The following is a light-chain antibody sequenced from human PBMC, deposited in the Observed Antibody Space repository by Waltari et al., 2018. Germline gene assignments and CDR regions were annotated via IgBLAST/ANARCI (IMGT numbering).Light chain of an antibody. CDR1: HSVNWY. Sequence: EIVLTQSPATLSLSPGERATLSCRASHSVNWYLAWYQQRPGQAPRLLIYDASNRATGIPARFSGSGSETYFTLTISSLQPEDSAVYYCQQRRNWPLTFGGGTKVESK. J-gene: IGKJ4*01. V-gene: IGKV3-11*01. CDR3: QQRRNWPLT. CDR2: DAS.